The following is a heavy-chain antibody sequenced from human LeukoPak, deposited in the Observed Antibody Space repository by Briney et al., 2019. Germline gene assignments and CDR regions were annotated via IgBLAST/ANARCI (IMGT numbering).Heavy chain of an antibody. J-gene: IGHJ4*02. CDR2: INPNSGGT. CDR1: GYTFTGYY. CDR3: ARDRPLDADDYYGFYYFDY. V-gene: IGHV1-2*02. D-gene: IGHD3-10*01. Sequence: ASVKVSCKASGYTFTGYYMHWVRQAPGQGLEWMVWINPNSGGTNHAQKFQGRVTMTSDTSITTAYMELSRLRSDDTAVYYCARDRPLDADDYYGFYYFDYWGQGTLVTVSS.